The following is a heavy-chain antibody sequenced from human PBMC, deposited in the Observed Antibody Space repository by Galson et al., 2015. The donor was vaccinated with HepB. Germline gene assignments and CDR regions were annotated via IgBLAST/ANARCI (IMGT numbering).Heavy chain of an antibody. Sequence: SLRLSCAASGFTFSGSAIHWVRLASGKGPEWVGRVGSKATNYAVSYVPSMEGRFTISRDDSRAMAYLHMKRLKREDTAVYYCIRLGDLSGYSSRWGQGTLVTVSS. CDR2: VGSKATNYAV. J-gene: IGHJ4*02. CDR1: GFTFSGSA. V-gene: IGHV3-73*01. D-gene: IGHD6-19*01. CDR3: IRLGDLSGYSSR.